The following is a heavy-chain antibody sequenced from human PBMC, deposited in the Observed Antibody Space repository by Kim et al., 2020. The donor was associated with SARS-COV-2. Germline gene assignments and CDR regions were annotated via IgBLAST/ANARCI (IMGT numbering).Heavy chain of an antibody. Sequence: SETLSLTCAVYGGSFSGYYWSWIRQPPGKGLEWIGEINHSGSTNYNPSLKSRVTISVDTSKSQFSLKLSSVTAADTAVYYCARGLYSQQLAGGWLDPWGQGTLVSVSS. D-gene: IGHD6-13*01. J-gene: IGHJ5*02. CDR1: GGSFSGYY. CDR3: ARGLYSQQLAGGWLDP. CDR2: INHSGST. V-gene: IGHV4-34*01.